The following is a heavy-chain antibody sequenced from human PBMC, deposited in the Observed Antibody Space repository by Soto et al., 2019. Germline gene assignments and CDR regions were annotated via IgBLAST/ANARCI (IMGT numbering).Heavy chain of an antibody. CDR3: AKHRGYEYYYYMDV. J-gene: IGHJ6*03. D-gene: IGHD5-12*01. Sequence: EVQLLESGGGLVQPGGSLRLSCAASGFTFNNYAMSWVRQAPGKGLEWVSGISGSGGGTYYADSVKGRFTISRDNSKNTLYLQMNSLRAEVTALYYCAKHRGYEYYYYMDVWGKGTTVTVSS. CDR2: ISGSGGGT. V-gene: IGHV3-23*01. CDR1: GFTFNNYA.